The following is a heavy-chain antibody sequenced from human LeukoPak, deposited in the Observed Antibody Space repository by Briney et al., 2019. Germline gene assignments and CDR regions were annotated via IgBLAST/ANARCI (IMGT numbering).Heavy chain of an antibody. Sequence: PGGSLRLSCAASGFTVSTNYMSWVRQAPGKGPEWVSVIYSGGTTYYADSVKGRFTISRDNSKNTLYLHMNSLRAEDTAVYYCARDRGGSRSDCWGQGTLVTVSS. CDR3: ARDRGGSRSDC. J-gene: IGHJ4*02. D-gene: IGHD6-13*01. CDR1: GFTVSTNY. V-gene: IGHV3-66*01. CDR2: IYSGGTT.